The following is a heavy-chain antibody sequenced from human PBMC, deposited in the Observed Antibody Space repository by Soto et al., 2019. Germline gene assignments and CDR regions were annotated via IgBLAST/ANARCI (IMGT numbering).Heavy chain of an antibody. V-gene: IGHV4-31*01. Sequence: QVQLQESGPGLVKPSQTLSLTCTVSGGSISSGGYYWSWIRQHPGKGLEWIGYIYSSGSTYYNPSLKSPVTIAVDTSKNPFSLTLSSVTAADTAVYYCARGRLAARLGWYFELLGRGTLLTVSP. J-gene: IGHJ2*01. CDR3: ARGRLAARLGWYFEL. CDR2: IYSSGST. D-gene: IGHD6-6*01. CDR1: GGSISSGGYY.